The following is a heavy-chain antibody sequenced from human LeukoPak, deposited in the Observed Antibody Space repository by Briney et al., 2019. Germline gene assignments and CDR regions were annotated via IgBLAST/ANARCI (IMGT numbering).Heavy chain of an antibody. V-gene: IGHV1-69*06. CDR3: AREGSGMVRGVFDP. Sequence: GASVKVSCKASGGTFSSYAISWVRQAPGQGLEWMGGIIPIFGTANYAQKFQDRVTITADKSTSTAYMELSSLRSEDTAVYYCAREGSGMVRGVFDPWGQGTLVTVSS. J-gene: IGHJ5*02. CDR1: GGTFSSYA. D-gene: IGHD3-10*01. CDR2: IIPIFGTA.